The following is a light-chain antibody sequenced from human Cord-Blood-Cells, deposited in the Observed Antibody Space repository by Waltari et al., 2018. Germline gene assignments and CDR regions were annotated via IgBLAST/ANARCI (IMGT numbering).Light chain of an antibody. Sequence: DIQMTQSPSSLSASVGDRVTITCQASQDISNYLNWYQQKPGKAPKLLICDASNLETGVPSRFSGSGSGTDFTFTISSLQPEDIATYYCQQYDNLPFTFGGGTKVEIK. CDR2: DAS. V-gene: IGKV1-33*01. CDR1: QDISNY. CDR3: QQYDNLPFT. J-gene: IGKJ4*01.